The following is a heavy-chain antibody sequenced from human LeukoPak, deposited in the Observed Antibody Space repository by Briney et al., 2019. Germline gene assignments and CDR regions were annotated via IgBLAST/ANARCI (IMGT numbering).Heavy chain of an antibody. CDR1: GFTFSSYG. J-gene: IGHJ4*02. CDR3: AREAYDSSGQSNYFDY. D-gene: IGHD3-22*01. Sequence: GGSLRLSCAASGFTFSSYGMHWVRQAPGKGLEWVAVIWYDGSNKYYADSVKGRFTISRDNSKNTLYLQMNSLRAEDTAVYYCAREAYDSSGQSNYFDYWGQGTLVTVSS. CDR2: IWYDGSNK. V-gene: IGHV3-33*01.